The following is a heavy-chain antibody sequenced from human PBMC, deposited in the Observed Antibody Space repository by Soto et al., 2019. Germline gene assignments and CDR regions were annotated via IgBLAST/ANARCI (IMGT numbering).Heavy chain of an antibody. CDR2: ISPNGGST. Sequence: QVQLVQSGAEVRKPGASVKVSCRASGYTFAIYYIHWVRQAPGQGLEWMGMISPNGGSTDYAQKFQGRVTMTRDTSTSTVYLDLRSLTSDDTAVYYCARVIPGAEAWFHPWGQGTLVTVSS. V-gene: IGHV1-46*01. CDR3: ARVIPGAEAWFHP. CDR1: GYTFAIYY. J-gene: IGHJ5*02. D-gene: IGHD2-2*01.